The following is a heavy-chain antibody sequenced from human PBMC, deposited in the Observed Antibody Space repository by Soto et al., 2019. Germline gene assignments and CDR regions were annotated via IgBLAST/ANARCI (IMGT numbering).Heavy chain of an antibody. V-gene: IGHV5-51*01. D-gene: IGHD6-19*01. J-gene: IGHJ6*02. CDR2: IYPGDSDT. CDR1: GYSFTSYW. CDR3: ARHNIAVAGGHGMDV. Sequence: GESLKISCKGSGYSFTSYWIGWVRQMPGKGLEWMGIIYPGDSDTRYSPSFQGQVTISADKSISTAYLQWSSLKASDTAMYYCARHNIAVAGGHGMDVWGQGTTVTVSS.